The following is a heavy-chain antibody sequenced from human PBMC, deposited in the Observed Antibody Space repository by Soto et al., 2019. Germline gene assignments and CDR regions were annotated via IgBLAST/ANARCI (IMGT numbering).Heavy chain of an antibody. D-gene: IGHD3-3*01. CDR2: MNPNSGNT. CDR3: ARGITIFGVVIVGYYYYGMDV. V-gene: IGHV1-8*01. J-gene: IGHJ6*02. CDR1: GYTFTSYD. Sequence: ASVKVSCKASGYTFTSYDINWVRQATGQGLEWMGWMNPNSGNTGYAQKFQGRVTMTRNTSISTAYMELSSLRSEDTAVYYCARGITIFGVVIVGYYYYGMDVWGQGTTVTVLL.